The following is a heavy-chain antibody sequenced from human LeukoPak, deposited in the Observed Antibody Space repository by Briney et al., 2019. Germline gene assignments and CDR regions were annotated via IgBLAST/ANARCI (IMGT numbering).Heavy chain of an antibody. CDR2: IYRSESS. J-gene: IGHJ3*02. D-gene: IGHD3-9*01. V-gene: IGHV4-59*01. Sequence: SETLSLTCSVSGVSISGYYWSWIRQPPGKQLEWIGYIYRSESSNYNPSLKSRVTMSLDTPNNQLSLKLSSVPAADTAVYYCARNDGYHDMLIGYRAFDIWGPGTMVTVSS. CDR3: ARNDGYHDMLIGYRAFDI. CDR1: GVSISGYY.